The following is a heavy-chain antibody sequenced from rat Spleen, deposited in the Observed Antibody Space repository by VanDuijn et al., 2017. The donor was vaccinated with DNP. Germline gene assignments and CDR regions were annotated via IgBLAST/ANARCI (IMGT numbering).Heavy chain of an antibody. CDR2: ITNTGGTT. J-gene: IGHJ2*01. CDR3: TRDGPPYYGVPFDY. D-gene: IGHD1-7*01. Sequence: EVQLVESDGGLVQPGRSLKLSCAASGFTFSDYNMAWVRQAPTKGLEWVATITNTGGTTYYPDSVKGRFIISRDNAKSTLYLQMNSLRSEDTATYYCTRDGPPYYGVPFDYWGQGVMVTVSS. V-gene: IGHV5-20*01. CDR1: GFTFSDYN.